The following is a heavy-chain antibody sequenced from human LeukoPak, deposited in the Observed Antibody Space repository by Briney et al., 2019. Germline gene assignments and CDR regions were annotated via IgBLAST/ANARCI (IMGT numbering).Heavy chain of an antibody. CDR3: ARVLDTAMAYYFDY. Sequence: GGSLRLSCAAAGFTVSSNYMSWVRQAPGKGLEWVSVIYSGGSTYYADSVKGRFTISRHNSKNTLYLQMNSLRAEDTAVYYCARVLDTAMAYYFDYWGQGTLVTVSS. J-gene: IGHJ4*02. CDR2: IYSGGST. CDR1: GFTVSSNY. V-gene: IGHV3-53*04. D-gene: IGHD5-18*01.